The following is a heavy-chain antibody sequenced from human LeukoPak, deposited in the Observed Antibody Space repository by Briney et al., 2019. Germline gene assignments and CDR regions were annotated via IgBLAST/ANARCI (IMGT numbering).Heavy chain of an antibody. V-gene: IGHV4-34*01. D-gene: IGHD1-26*01. CDR2: INHSGST. CDR1: GGSLSGYY. CDR3: ARKGYSGSYGTNY. J-gene: IGHJ4*02. Sequence: SETLSLTCAVYGGSLSGYYWSWIRQPPGKGLEWIGEINHSGSTNYNPSLKSRVTISVDTSKNQFSLKLSSVTAADTAVYYCARKGYSGSYGTNYWGQGTLVTVSS.